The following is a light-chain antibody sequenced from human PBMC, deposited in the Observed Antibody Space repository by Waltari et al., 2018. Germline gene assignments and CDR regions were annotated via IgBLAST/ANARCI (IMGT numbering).Light chain of an antibody. Sequence: AIQMTQSPSSLSASVGDRVTITCRASQDIGNDLGWYQQKPGKAPKVLIYAASTLQSGVPSRYSGSGSGTDFTLTINSLQPDDFATYYCLQDLTYPLTFGGGTKVEIK. J-gene: IGKJ4*01. V-gene: IGKV1-6*01. CDR2: AAS. CDR1: QDIGND. CDR3: LQDLTYPLT.